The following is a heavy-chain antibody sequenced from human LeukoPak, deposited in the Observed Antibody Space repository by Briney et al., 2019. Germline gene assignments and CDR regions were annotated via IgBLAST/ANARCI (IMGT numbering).Heavy chain of an antibody. V-gene: IGHV4-59*01. J-gene: IGHJ6*03. CDR2: IYYSGST. CDR1: GGSISSYY. CDR3: ARKAYDFWSGFSSYYYYMDV. D-gene: IGHD3-3*01. Sequence: SETLSLTCTVSGGSISSYYWSWIRQPPGKGLEWIGYIYYSGSTNYNPSLKSRVTISVDTSKNQFSLKLSSVTAADTAVYYCARKAYDFWSGFSSYYYYMDVWGKGTTVTVSS.